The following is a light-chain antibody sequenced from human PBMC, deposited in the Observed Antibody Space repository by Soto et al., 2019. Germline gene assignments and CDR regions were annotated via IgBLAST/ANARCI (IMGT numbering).Light chain of an antibody. CDR3: QQSYSTPT. V-gene: IGKV1-39*01. CDR2: AAS. Sequence: DIQMTQSPSSVSASVGDRVTITCRASQSISSYLHWYQQKPGKAHKLLIYAASSMQSGVPSRFSGSGTETDFTLTTSSLQPDDFATYYSQQSYSTPTVGQGTNVDSK. CDR1: QSISSY. J-gene: IGKJ1*01.